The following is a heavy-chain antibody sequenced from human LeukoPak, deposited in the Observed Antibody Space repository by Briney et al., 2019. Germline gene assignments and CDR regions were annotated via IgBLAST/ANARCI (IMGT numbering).Heavy chain of an antibody. CDR1: GFTSRRYW. Sequence: GGSLRLSCAASGFTSRRYWMSWVREAPGKGLEWVANIKQDGSEKYYVDSVKGRLTISRDNAKNSLYLQMNSLRAEDTAVYYCARAGVLWFGESKFDYWGQGILVTVS. CDR2: IKQDGSEK. V-gene: IGHV3-7*03. D-gene: IGHD3-10*01. J-gene: IGHJ4*02. CDR3: ARAGVLWFGESKFDY.